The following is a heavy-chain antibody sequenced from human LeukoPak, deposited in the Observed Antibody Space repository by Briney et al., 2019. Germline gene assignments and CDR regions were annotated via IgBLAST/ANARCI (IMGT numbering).Heavy chain of an antibody. J-gene: IGHJ4*02. CDR3: ARGPSGYHNT. D-gene: IGHD5-12*01. CDR1: GFSFSVYW. V-gene: IGHV3-74*01. CDR2: IKTDGSIT. Sequence: GGSLRLSCAASGFSFSVYWMHWVRPAPGKGPVWVSRIKTDGSITDYADSVKGRFTISRDNAKNTLYLQMNSLRPEDTAVYYCARGPSGYHNTGGQGTLVTVSS.